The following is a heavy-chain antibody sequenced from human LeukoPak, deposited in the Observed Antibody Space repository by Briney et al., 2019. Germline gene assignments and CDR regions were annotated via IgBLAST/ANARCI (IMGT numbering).Heavy chain of an antibody. D-gene: IGHD3-22*01. Sequence: GGSLRLSCAASGFAFSSYAMSWVRQAPGKGLEWVSALSGSGSSTWYVDSVKGRFTISRDNSKNTLYLQMNSLRAEDTAIYYCAKDYYDSSGSRYTYWGQGTLVTVSS. CDR2: LSGSGSST. CDR3: AKDYYDSSGSRYTY. J-gene: IGHJ4*02. CDR1: GFAFSSYA. V-gene: IGHV3-23*01.